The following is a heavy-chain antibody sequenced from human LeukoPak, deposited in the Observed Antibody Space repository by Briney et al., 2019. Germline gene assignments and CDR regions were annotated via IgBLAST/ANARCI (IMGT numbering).Heavy chain of an antibody. V-gene: IGHV3-21*01. CDR1: GFTFSSYS. D-gene: IGHD2-2*01. J-gene: IGHJ4*02. Sequence: GGSLRPSCAASGFTFSSYSMNWVRQAPGKGLEWVSSISSSSGYIYYADSVKGRFTISRDNAKNSLYLQMNSLRAEDTAVYYCARDTFSYCSSTSCSRHFDYWGQGTLVTVSS. CDR3: ARDTFSYCSSTSCSRHFDY. CDR2: ISSSSGYI.